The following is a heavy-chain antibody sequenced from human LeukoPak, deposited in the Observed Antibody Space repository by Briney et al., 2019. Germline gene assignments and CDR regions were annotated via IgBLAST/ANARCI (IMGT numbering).Heavy chain of an antibody. D-gene: IGHD2-2*01. CDR1: GGSISSGGYS. CDR2: IYHSGST. CDR3: ARAGYCSSTSCLDAFDI. Sequence: SQNLSLNCAVSGGSISSGGYSWSWIRQPPGKGLEWIGYIYHSGSTYYNPSLKGRVTISVDRSKNQFSLKLSSVTAADTAVYYCARAGYCSSTSCLDAFDIWGQGTMVTVSS. J-gene: IGHJ3*02. V-gene: IGHV4-30-2*01.